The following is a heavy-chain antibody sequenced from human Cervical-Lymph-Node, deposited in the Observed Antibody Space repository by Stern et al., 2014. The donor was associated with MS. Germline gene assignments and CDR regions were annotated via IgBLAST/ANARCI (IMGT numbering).Heavy chain of an antibody. CDR3: ARIPFSSGWNGYDF. D-gene: IGHD6-19*01. CDR2: IFSNDRK. V-gene: IGHV2-26*01. CDR1: GFSLTNGGMG. Sequence: QVTLRESGPVLVKPTETLTLTCSVSGFSLTNGGMGVTWVRQPPGKALEWLAHIFSNDRKSYSTSLRSRLTISKDTSKSQVVLTMTNMDPVDTATYYCARIPFSSGWNGYDFWGQGTLVTVSS. J-gene: IGHJ4*02.